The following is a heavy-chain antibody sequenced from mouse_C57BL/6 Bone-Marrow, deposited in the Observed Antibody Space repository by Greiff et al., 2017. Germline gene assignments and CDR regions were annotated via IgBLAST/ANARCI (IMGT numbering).Heavy chain of an antibody. J-gene: IGHJ1*03. V-gene: IGHV1-78*01. Sequence: QVQLKESDAELVKPGASVKISCKVSGYTFTDHTIHWMKQRPEQGLEWIGYIYPRDGSTKYNEKFKGKATLTADKSSSTAYMQLNSLTSEDSAVYFCARGATVGSEVWYFDVWGTGTTVTVSS. CDR1: GYTFTDHT. CDR3: ARGATVGSEVWYFDV. D-gene: IGHD1-1*01. CDR2: IYPRDGST.